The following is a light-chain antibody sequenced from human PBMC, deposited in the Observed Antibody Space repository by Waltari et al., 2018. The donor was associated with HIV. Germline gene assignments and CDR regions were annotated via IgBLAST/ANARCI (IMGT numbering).Light chain of an antibody. CDR2: RNG. Sequence: QSVLTQPPSASGTPGQRVTISCSGSNSNIGTNSVYWYQHLPGTPPKLLIYRNGQRPSGVPDRFSGSKSGTSASLAISGLRSEDEAAYYCAAWDDILSGLVFGGGTKLTVL. CDR1: NSNIGTNS. J-gene: IGLJ3*02. CDR3: AAWDDILSGLV. V-gene: IGLV1-47*01.